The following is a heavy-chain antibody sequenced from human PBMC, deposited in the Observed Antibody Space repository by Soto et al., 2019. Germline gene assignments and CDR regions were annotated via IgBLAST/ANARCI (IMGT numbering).Heavy chain of an antibody. CDR1: WFTFCDYL. D-gene: IGHD5-12*01. Sequence: GGSPRLSCSGSWFTFCDYLMSWARQAPGKGLEGVANIKYDGSEEYYVDSVRGRFTISRDNAMNSLHLQMNSLRADDTAVYYCARFASGKSASTWGQGTLVTVSS. CDR2: IKYDGSEE. V-gene: IGHV3-7*05. J-gene: IGHJ5*02. CDR3: ARFASGKSAST.